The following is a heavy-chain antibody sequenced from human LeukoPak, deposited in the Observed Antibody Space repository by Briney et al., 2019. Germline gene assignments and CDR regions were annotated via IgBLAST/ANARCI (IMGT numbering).Heavy chain of an antibody. V-gene: IGHV4-59*01. J-gene: IGHJ4*02. CDR2: IYYSGST. CDR1: GGSISSYY. Sequence: PSETLSLTCTVSGGSISSYYWSWIRQPPGKGLEWSGYIYYSGSTNYNPSLKSRVTISVDTSKNPFSLKLSSVTAADTAVYYCASGKYYYDSSDHYYFDYWGQGTLVTVSS. D-gene: IGHD3-22*01. CDR3: ASGKYYYDSSDHYYFDY.